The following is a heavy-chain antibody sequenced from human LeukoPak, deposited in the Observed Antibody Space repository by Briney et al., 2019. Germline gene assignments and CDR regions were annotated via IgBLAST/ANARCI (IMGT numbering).Heavy chain of an antibody. V-gene: IGHV4-59*01. J-gene: IGHJ5*02. CDR2: IYYSGST. D-gene: IGHD5-12*01. Sequence: SETLSLTCTVSGGSISSYYWSWIRQPPGKGLEWIGYIYYSGSTNYNPSLKSRVTISVDTSQNQFSLKLSSVTAADTAVYHCARVLPVATASNNWFDPWGQGTLVTVSS. CDR3: ARVLPVATASNNWFDP. CDR1: GGSISSYY.